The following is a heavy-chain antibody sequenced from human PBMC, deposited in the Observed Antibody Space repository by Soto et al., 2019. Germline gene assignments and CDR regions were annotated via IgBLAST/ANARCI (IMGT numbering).Heavy chain of an antibody. Sequence: SETLSLTCTVSGGSINSGDYHWTWIRQFPGKDLEWIGGIYYSASTYYNPSLVSRLTISLDTSKNQFSLRLTSATAVDTAVYYCARDSRTPSGGIDVWGQGTTVTVSS. CDR1: GGSINSGDYH. V-gene: IGHV4-30-4*01. CDR3: ARDSRTPSGGIDV. J-gene: IGHJ6*02. CDR2: IYYSAST.